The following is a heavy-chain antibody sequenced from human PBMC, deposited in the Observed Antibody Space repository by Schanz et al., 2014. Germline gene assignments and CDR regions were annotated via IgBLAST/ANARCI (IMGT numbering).Heavy chain of an antibody. V-gene: IGHV1-46*01. D-gene: IGHD3-3*01. Sequence: QVQLVQSGGEVKRPGASVKLSCKASNYIFTKYYIHCVRQAPGQGLEWMGLINPYDDTIDYAKKFQGRFTMTRDTSTTTVYMELSSLRSDDAAMYYCVTEKRMESGTWAKAFDIWGQGTMVTVSS. CDR1: NYIFTKYY. J-gene: IGHJ3*02. CDR2: INPYDDTI. CDR3: VTEKRMESGTWAKAFDI.